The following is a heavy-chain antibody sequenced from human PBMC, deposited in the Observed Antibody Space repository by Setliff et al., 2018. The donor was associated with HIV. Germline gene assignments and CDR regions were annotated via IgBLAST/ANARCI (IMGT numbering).Heavy chain of an antibody. Sequence: SVKVSCKASGGTFSIYAISWVRQAPGQGLEWMGGIIPIFGIPNYAQKFQGRVTITADESTSTAYMELSSLRSDDTAVYYCARDRKGVRLSMIIEGPFDPWGQGTLVTVSS. J-gene: IGHJ5*02. CDR1: GGTFSIYA. D-gene: IGHD3-22*01. CDR2: IIPIFGIP. V-gene: IGHV1-69*13. CDR3: ARDRKGVRLSMIIEGPFDP.